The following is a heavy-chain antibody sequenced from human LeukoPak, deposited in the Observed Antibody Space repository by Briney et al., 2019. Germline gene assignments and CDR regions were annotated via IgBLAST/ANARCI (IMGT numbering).Heavy chain of an antibody. D-gene: IGHD5-12*01. J-gene: IGHJ4*02. CDR3: ARGIYSGYDSADY. V-gene: IGHV3-30*04. Sequence: PGGSLRLSCEASGFTFSSYAIHWVRQAPGKGLEWVAVISYDGSGKYYADSVKGRFTLSRDNSKNTVYLQMNSLRVEDTAVYYCARGIYSGYDSADYWGQGTLVTVSS. CDR1: GFTFSSYA. CDR2: ISYDGSGK.